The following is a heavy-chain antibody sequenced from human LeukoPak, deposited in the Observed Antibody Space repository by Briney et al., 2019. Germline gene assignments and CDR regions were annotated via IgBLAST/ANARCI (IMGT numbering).Heavy chain of an antibody. Sequence: ASVKVSCKASGYTFTGYYMHWVRQAPGQGLEWMGWINPNSGGTNYAQKFQGRVTITRDTSISTAYMELSRLRSDDTAVYYCASLGYCSGGSCYSGVDYWGQGTLVTVSS. J-gene: IGHJ4*02. CDR1: GYTFTGYY. CDR2: INPNSGGT. D-gene: IGHD2-15*01. V-gene: IGHV1-2*02. CDR3: ASLGYCSGGSCYSGVDY.